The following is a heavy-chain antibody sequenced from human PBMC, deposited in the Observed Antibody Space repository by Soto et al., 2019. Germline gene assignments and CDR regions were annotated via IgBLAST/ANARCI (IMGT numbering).Heavy chain of an antibody. Sequence: ASVKVSCKASGYTFTGYYMHWVRQAPGQGLEWMGWINPNSGGTNYAQKFQGWVTMTRDTSISTAYMELRSLRSDDTAVYYCARDVGIVVVVAATQTEKDDAFDIWGQGTMVTVSS. D-gene: IGHD2-15*01. CDR1: GYTFTGYY. CDR3: ARDVGIVVVVAATQTEKDDAFDI. V-gene: IGHV1-2*04. J-gene: IGHJ3*02. CDR2: INPNSGGT.